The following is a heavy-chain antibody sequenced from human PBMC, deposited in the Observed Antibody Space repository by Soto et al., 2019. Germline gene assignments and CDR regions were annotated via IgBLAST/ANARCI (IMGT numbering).Heavy chain of an antibody. V-gene: IGHV4-59*08. CDR3: ARLVWSYGTWFDP. CDR1: GGSISSYY. CDR2: IYYSGST. D-gene: IGHD5-18*01. J-gene: IGHJ5*02. Sequence: QVQLQESGPGLVKPSETLSLTCTVSGGSISSYYWSWIRQPPGKGLEWIGYIYYSGSTNYNPSLKSRVTISVYTSTNQFSLKLSSVTAADTAVYYCARLVWSYGTWFDPWGQGTLVTVSS.